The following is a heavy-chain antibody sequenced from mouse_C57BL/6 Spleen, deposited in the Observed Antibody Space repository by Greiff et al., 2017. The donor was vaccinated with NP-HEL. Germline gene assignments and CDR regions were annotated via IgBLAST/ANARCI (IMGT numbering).Heavy chain of an antibody. CDR3: TRDRGGSLAY. CDR2: ISSGGDYI. Sequence: EVKVVESGEGLVKPGGSLKLSCAASGFTFSSYAMSWVRQTPEKRLEWVAYISSGGDYIYYADTVKGRFTISRDNARNTLYLQMSSLKSEDTAMYYCTRDRGGSLAYWGQGTLVSVSA. D-gene: IGHD1-1*02. CDR1: GFTFSSYA. V-gene: IGHV5-9-1*02. J-gene: IGHJ3*01.